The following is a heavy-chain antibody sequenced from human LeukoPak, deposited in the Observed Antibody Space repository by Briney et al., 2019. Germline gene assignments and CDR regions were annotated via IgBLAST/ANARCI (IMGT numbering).Heavy chain of an antibody. CDR1: RYTFKTYD. D-gene: IGHD2-8*02. CDR3: ARGVLAYYYYYMYL. V-gene: IGHV1-8*01. CDR2: MNPKSGDT. Sequence: ASVRVSCKASRYTFKTYDIIWVRQASGQGLEWMGWMNPKSGDTVCAQTFQARVTMTRNISMNTAYMELSNLKTEDTASDYCARGVLAYYYYYMYLWGEGTTVTFS. J-gene: IGHJ6*03.